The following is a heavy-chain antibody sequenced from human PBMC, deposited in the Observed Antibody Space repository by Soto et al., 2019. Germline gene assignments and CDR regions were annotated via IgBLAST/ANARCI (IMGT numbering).Heavy chain of an antibody. CDR1: NYSISSGYY. V-gene: IGHV4-38-2*01. J-gene: IGHJ4*02. D-gene: IGHD2-15*01. Sequence: SETLSLTCAVSNYSISSGYYWGWIRQPPEKGLEYIGSTFHTGSTYYNPSLKSRVIISVDTSKNQFSLRLNSVTAADTAVYFCARVEAAKFFAHWGQGTLVTVSS. CDR2: TFHTGST. CDR3: ARVEAAKFFAH.